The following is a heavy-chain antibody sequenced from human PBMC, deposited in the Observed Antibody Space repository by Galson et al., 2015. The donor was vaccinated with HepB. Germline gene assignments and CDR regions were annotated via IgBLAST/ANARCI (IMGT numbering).Heavy chain of an antibody. D-gene: IGHD6-13*01. J-gene: IGHJ5*02. CDR2: INPSRGTT. CDR3: ARIGQSAVAAGWFDP. CDR1: GYTFTSYY. Sequence: SVKVSCKASGYTFTSYYVHWVRRAPGQGLEWMGIINPSRGTTTYAQKFQGRVTMTSDTSTSTLYMELSSLGSEDTAVHYCARIGQSAVAAGWFDPWGQGTLVTVSS. V-gene: IGHV1-46*03.